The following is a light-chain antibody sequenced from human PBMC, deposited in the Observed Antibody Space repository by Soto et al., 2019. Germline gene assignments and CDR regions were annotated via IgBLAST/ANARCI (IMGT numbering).Light chain of an antibody. CDR1: SSNIGAGHA. CDR3: SSYAGSNNFDVV. V-gene: IGLV1-40*01. J-gene: IGLJ2*01. CDR2: SNN. Sequence: QSVLTQPPSVSGAPGQRVTISCTGSSSNIGAGHAVHWYQQLPGTAPKLLIHSNNNRPSGVPDRFSGSKSGNTASLTVSGLQAEDEADYYCSSYAGSNNFDVVFGGGTKVTVL.